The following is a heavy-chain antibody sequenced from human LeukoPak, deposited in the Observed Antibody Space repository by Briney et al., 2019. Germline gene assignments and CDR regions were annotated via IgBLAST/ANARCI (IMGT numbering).Heavy chain of an antibody. V-gene: IGHV3-48*01. CDR2: ISASGSNI. Sequence: PGGSLRLSCAASGFPFISYSMNWVRQAPGKGLEWVSYISASGSNIYYLDSVKGRSTVSRDNAMNSLFLQMDRPRAEDTAVYYCVRVKGTYFDFWGQGTLVTVSS. CDR3: VRVKGTYFDF. J-gene: IGHJ4*02. D-gene: IGHD1-1*01. CDR1: GFPFISYS.